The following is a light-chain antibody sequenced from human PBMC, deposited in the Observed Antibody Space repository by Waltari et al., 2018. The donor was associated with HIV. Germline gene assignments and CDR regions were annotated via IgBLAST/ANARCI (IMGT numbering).Light chain of an antibody. V-gene: IGKV4-1*01. CDR1: QRVLYSSNNKNY. CDR2: WAS. CDR3: QQYYSTPVT. Sequence: DIVMTQSPDSLAVSLGEEATINCKSSQRVLYSSNNKNYLAWYQQKPGQPPKLLIYWASTRESGVPDRFSGSGSGTDFTLTISSLQAEDVAVYYCQQYYSTPVTFGPGTKVDIK. J-gene: IGKJ3*01.